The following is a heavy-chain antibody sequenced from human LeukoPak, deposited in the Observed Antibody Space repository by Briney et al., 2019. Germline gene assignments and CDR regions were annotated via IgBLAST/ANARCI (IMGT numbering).Heavy chain of an antibody. Sequence: ASVKVSCKASGHTFTSYYMHWVRQAPGQGLEWMGIINPSGGSTNYAQKLQDRVTMTRDTSTSTVYMELSSLRSEDTAVYYCARDPRYGSGQTWFDPWGQGTLVTVSS. CDR2: INPSGGST. D-gene: IGHD3-10*01. V-gene: IGHV1-46*01. CDR1: GHTFTSYY. CDR3: ARDPRYGSGQTWFDP. J-gene: IGHJ5*02.